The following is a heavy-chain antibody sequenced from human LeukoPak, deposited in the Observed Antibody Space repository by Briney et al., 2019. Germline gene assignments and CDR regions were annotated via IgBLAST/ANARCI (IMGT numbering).Heavy chain of an antibody. V-gene: IGHV3-20*04. CDR2: INRNGGRT. D-gene: IGHD3-10*01. CDR3: ARGYGSGSYLY. CDR1: GFTFDDHG. J-gene: IGHJ4*02. Sequence: GGSLRLSCAASGFTFDDHGMSWVRQAPGKGLEWGSGINRNGGRTGYADSVKGRFTISRDNAKNSLYLQMNSLRAEDTALYYCARGYGSGSYLYWGQGTLVSVSS.